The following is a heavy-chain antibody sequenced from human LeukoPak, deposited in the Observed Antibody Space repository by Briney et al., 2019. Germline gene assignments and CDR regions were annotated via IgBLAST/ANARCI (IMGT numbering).Heavy chain of an antibody. CDR2: IRSKAYGGTT. V-gene: IGHV3-49*03. J-gene: IGHJ4*02. D-gene: IGHD5-18*01. Sequence: PGGSLRLSCTASGFTFGDYAMSWFRQAPGKGLEWVGFIRSKAYGGTTEYAASVKGRFTISRDDSKSIAYLQMNSPKTEDTAVYYCTRPFLSGYSYGNMGDYWGQGTLVTVSS. CDR3: TRPFLSGYSYGNMGDY. CDR1: GFTFGDYA.